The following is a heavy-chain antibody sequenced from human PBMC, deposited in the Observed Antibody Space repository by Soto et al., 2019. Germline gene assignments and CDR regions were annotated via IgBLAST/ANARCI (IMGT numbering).Heavy chain of an antibody. Sequence: PSETLSLTCTVSGGSINTFYWSWVRQPAGKGLEWIGRIFSSGSTSFNPSLESRVAMSVDTSKNHFSLNLSSVTAADMAVYYCAREGSYSAYNFAHGIQLWSFDFWGQGALDT. V-gene: IGHV4-4*07. D-gene: IGHD5-12*01. CDR2: IFSSGST. CDR3: AREGSYSAYNFAHGIQLWSFDF. CDR1: GGSINTFY. J-gene: IGHJ4*02.